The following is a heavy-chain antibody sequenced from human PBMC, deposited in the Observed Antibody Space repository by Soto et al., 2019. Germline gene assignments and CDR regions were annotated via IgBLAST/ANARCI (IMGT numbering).Heavy chain of an antibody. CDR2: IYYRSKWYN. CDR1: GDSVSSNSAA. V-gene: IGHV6-1*01. Sequence: SQTLSLTCAISGDSVSSNSAAWNWIRQSPSRGLEWLGRIYYRSKWYNDYAVSVKSRITINPDTSKNQFSLQLNSVTPEDTAVYYCARGVGATLPPPWGMDVWGQGTTVTVS. CDR3: ARGVGATLPPPWGMDV. J-gene: IGHJ6*02. D-gene: IGHD1-26*01.